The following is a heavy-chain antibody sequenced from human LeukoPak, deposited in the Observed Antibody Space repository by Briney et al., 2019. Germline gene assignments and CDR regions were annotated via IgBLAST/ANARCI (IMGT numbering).Heavy chain of an antibody. CDR1: GFPFNIYS. CDR3: VREGDQGLFCGSTSCYVY. V-gene: IGHV3-21*01. Sequence: GGSLRLSCATSGFPFNIYSMNWVRQAPGKGLEWVSSISTSSNNIYYAASVKGRFTISRDNAKDTVYLQMDSLRAEDTAVYYCVREGDQGLFCGSTSCYVYWGQGTLVAVSS. J-gene: IGHJ4*02. CDR2: ISTSSNNI. D-gene: IGHD2-2*01.